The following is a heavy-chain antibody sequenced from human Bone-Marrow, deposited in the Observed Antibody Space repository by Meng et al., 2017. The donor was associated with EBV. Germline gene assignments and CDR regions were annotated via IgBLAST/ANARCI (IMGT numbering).Heavy chain of an antibody. CDR2: IYFSGST. J-gene: IGHJ4*02. Sequence: QLQLQESGPGLVKPSAPLSLTCTVSGASISTSNYYWGWIRQPPEKGLEWIGSIYFSGSTYYNPSLKSRITISVDTSKNQFSLKLNSVTAADTAVYYCARGGDTAMMTPFLLDWGQGTLVTVSS. V-gene: IGHV4-39*07. CDR3: ARGGDTAMMTPFLLD. D-gene: IGHD5-18*01. CDR1: GASISTSNYY.